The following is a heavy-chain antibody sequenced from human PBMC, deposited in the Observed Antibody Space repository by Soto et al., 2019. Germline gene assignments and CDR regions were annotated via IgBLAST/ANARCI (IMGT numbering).Heavy chain of an antibody. J-gene: IGHJ4*02. CDR2: IYYSGST. V-gene: IGHV4-59*01. CDR3: ARGYSRFDY. D-gene: IGHD5-18*01. CDR1: GGSISSYY. Sequence: QVQLQESGPGLVKPSETLSLTCTVSGGSISSYYWSWIRQPPGKGLEWIGYIYYSGSTNYNPSLKRRVTISVDTSKNQFSLKLSSVTAADTAVYYCARGYSRFDYWGQGTLVTVSS.